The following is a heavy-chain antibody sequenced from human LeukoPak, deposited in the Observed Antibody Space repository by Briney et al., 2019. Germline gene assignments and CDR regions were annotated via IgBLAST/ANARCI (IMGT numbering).Heavy chain of an antibody. J-gene: IGHJ4*02. CDR3: AREYRSCSGTTCSAFDY. D-gene: IGHD2-2*01. CDR1: GFTFSSYG. Sequence: GRSLRLSCAASGFTFSSYGMHWVRRAPGKGLEWVAVIWYDGTDKYYADSVKGRFTISRDNSKNTLYLQMNSLRAEDTAMYYCAREYRSCSGTTCSAFDYWGQGTLVTVTS. CDR2: IWYDGTDK. V-gene: IGHV3-33*01.